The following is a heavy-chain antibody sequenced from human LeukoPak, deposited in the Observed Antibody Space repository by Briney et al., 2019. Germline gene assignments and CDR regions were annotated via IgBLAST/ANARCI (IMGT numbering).Heavy chain of an antibody. CDR3: ARDWGRVAGSGLY. D-gene: IGHD6-19*01. CDR2: INAGSGNT. J-gene: IGHJ4*02. Sequence: ASVKVSCKASGYTFTSYAMHWVRQAPGQRLEWMGWINAGSGNTKYSQKFQGRVTITRDTSASTAYMELSSLRSEDTAVYYCARDWGRVAGSGLYWGQGTLVTVSS. CDR1: GYTFTSYA. V-gene: IGHV1-3*01.